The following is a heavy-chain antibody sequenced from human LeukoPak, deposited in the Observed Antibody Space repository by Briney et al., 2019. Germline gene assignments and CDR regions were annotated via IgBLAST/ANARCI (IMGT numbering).Heavy chain of an antibody. J-gene: IGHJ4*02. CDR2: IYYSGST. CDR3: ARELQWLVRGAFDY. CDR1: GGSISSSSYY. D-gene: IGHD6-19*01. Sequence: PSETLSLTCTVSGGSISSSSYYWGWIRQPPGKGLEWIGSIYYSGSTYYNPSLKSRVTKSVDTSKNQFSLKLSSVTAADTAVYYCARELQWLVRGAFDYWGQGTLVTVSS. V-gene: IGHV4-39*02.